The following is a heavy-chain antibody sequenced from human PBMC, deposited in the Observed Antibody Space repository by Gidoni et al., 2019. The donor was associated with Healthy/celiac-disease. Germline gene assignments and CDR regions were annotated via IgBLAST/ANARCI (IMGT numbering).Heavy chain of an antibody. V-gene: IGHV4-59*01. D-gene: IGHD3-22*01. Sequence: VTPSDTLSLTCTVSGGSISTYYWSWIRQPPWKGLVWIGYVYYSGCTNYHPSLKIRVTISVDTSKIQFSLKLSSVTAAYTAVYYCASDDSSGYYASYGMDVWGQGTTVTVSS. CDR1: GGSISTYY. CDR2: VYYSGCT. J-gene: IGHJ6*02. CDR3: ASDDSSGYYASYGMDV.